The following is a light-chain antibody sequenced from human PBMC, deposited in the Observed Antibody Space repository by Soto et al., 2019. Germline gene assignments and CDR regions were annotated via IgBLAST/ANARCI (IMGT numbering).Light chain of an antibody. Sequence: QSVLTQPPSASGSPGQSVTISCTGTSSDVGNYDYVSWYQQHPGKAPKLIIYEVSYRPSGGPDRFSGSKSGNTASLTASGLQAEDEADYYCNSYGGRNNYVFGTGTKVTVL. J-gene: IGLJ1*01. V-gene: IGLV2-8*01. CDR2: EVS. CDR3: NSYGGRNNYV. CDR1: SSDVGNYDY.